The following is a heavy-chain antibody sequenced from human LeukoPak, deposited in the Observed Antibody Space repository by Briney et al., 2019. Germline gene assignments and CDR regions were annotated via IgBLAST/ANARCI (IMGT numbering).Heavy chain of an antibody. D-gene: IGHD3-10*01. CDR2: VKKDASEK. J-gene: IGHJ4*02. V-gene: IGHV3-7*01. CDR1: GFTFSNNW. Sequence: PGGSLRLSCAASGFTFSNNWMTWVRQAPGKGLEWVASVKKDASEKYYVDSVKGRFTISRDNAKNSLYLQMNSLRVEDTAVYYCARDLSGGFEYWGQGTLVTVSS. CDR3: ARDLSGGFEY.